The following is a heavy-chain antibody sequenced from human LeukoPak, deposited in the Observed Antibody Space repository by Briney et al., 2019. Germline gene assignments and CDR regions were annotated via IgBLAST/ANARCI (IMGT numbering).Heavy chain of an antibody. V-gene: IGHV1-3*01. CDR3: AKEKEYWNYSN. J-gene: IGHJ4*02. CDR1: GYTFTSYA. D-gene: IGHD1-7*01. CDR2: ISAGNGNT. Sequence: GASVKVSCKASGYTFTSYAIHWVRQAPGQRLEWMGWISAGNGNTKYSQNLQGRVTFISNTSATTAFMELSSLRSEDAAVYYCAKEKEYWNYSNWGQGTLVTVSS.